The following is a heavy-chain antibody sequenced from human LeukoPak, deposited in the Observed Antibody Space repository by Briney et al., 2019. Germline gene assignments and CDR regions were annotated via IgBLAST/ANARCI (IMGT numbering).Heavy chain of an antibody. CDR2: ISSNGGST. J-gene: IGHJ6*04. CDR3: ARVGGQLLDV. V-gene: IGHV3-64*01. Sequence: PGGSLRLSCAASGFAFSSYAMHWVRQAPGKGLEYVSAISSNGGSTYYANSVKGRFTISRDNSKNTLYLQMGSLRAEDTAVYYCARVGGQLLDVWGKGTTVTVSS. D-gene: IGHD4-23*01. CDR1: GFAFSSYA.